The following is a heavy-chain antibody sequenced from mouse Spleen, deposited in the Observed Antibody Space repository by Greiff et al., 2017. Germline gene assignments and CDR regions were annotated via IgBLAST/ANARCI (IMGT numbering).Heavy chain of an antibody. CDR3: AIYGGYRYYFHY. Sequence: VQLQQSGAELVKPGASVKMSCKASGYTFTSYWITWVKQRPGQGLEWIGDIYPGSGSTNYNEKFKSKATLTVDTSSSTAYMQLSSLTSEDSAVYYCAIYGGYRYYFHYWRQGTTLTVSS. V-gene: IGHV1-55*01. CDR2: IYPGSGST. CDR1: GYTFTSYW. J-gene: IGHJ2*01. D-gene: IGHD1-1*02.